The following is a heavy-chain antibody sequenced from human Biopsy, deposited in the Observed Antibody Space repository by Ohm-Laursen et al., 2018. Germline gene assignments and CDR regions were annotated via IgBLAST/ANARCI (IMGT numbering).Heavy chain of an antibody. CDR3: VREPKTGTAEAWYFDL. Sequence: SQTLSLTCGVSGASVKTSGYFWAWIRQRPGKGLEWIGYISYNERTHYNPSLTSRLAISFDTSNNRISLQLRSVSVADTAVYYCVREPKTGTAEAWYFDLWGRDSPVTVPS. CDR2: ISYNERT. CDR1: GASVKTSGYF. J-gene: IGHJ2*01. V-gene: IGHV4-31*02. D-gene: IGHD3-9*01.